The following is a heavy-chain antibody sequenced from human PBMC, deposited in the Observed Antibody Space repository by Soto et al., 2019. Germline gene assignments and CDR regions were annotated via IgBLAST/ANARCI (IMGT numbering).Heavy chain of an antibody. CDR2: ISSSSSYI. CDR1: GFTFSSYS. Sequence: GGSLRLSCAASGFTFSSYSMNWVRQAPGKGLEWVSSISSSSSYIYYADSVKGRFTISRDNAKNSLYLQMNSLRAEDTAVYYCARDYCSSTSCYDAYFDYWGQGTLVTVSS. V-gene: IGHV3-21*01. J-gene: IGHJ4*02. D-gene: IGHD2-2*01. CDR3: ARDYCSSTSCYDAYFDY.